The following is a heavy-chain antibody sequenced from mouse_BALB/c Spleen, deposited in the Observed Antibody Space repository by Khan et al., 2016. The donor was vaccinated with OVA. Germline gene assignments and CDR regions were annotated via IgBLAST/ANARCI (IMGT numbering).Heavy chain of an antibody. CDR2: INPSSGYT. CDR3: ARIYYEYDWYYAMDY. CDR1: GYTFTRYT. D-gene: IGHD2-4*01. V-gene: IGHV1-4*01. Sequence: VQLQQSGAELARPGASVKMSCKASGYTFTRYTMHWVKLRPGQGLEWIGYINPSSGYTNYNQKFKDKATLTANKSSSTAYMQLSSLTYEDSTVYYCARIYYEYDWYYAMDYWGQGTSVTVSS. J-gene: IGHJ4*01.